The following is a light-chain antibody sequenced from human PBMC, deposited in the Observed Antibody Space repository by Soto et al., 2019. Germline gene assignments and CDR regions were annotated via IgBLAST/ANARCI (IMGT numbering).Light chain of an antibody. CDR2: GAS. V-gene: IGKV3-15*01. Sequence: EIVMTQSPATLSVSPGERATLSCRASQSVSSNLAWYQQKPGQAPRLLIYGASTRATGIPARFSGSGSGTEFTLTIGSLQSEDLAVYYCQQYHDWPRTFGQGTKVEIK. CDR3: QQYHDWPRT. J-gene: IGKJ1*01. CDR1: QSVSSN.